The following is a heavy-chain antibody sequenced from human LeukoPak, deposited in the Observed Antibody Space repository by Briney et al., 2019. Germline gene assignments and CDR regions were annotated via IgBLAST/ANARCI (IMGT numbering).Heavy chain of an antibody. CDR3: AKDKWYSSSWQNWFDP. V-gene: IGHV1-2*02. CDR2: INPNSGGT. D-gene: IGHD6-13*01. J-gene: IGHJ5*02. Sequence: GASVKVSCKASGYTFTGYYMHWVRQAPGQGLEWMGWINPNSGGTNYAQKFQGRVTMTRDTSISTAYMELSRLRSDDTAVYYCAKDKWYSSSWQNWFDPWGQGTLVTVSS. CDR1: GYTFTGYY.